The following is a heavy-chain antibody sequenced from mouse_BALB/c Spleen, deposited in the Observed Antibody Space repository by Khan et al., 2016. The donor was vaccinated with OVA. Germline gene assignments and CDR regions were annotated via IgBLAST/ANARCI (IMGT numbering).Heavy chain of an antibody. Sequence: QVQLKQSGPGLVAPSQSLSITCTVTGFSLTSYAIHWIRQPPGKGLEWLGVIWAGGSTNYNSALMSRLSISKDNSKSQVFLKMNSLQTHDTAIYSCARNRETDYFDYWGQGTTRTVSS. CDR3: ARNRETDYFDY. CDR1: GFSLTSYA. J-gene: IGHJ2*01. V-gene: IGHV2-9*02. CDR2: IWAGGST.